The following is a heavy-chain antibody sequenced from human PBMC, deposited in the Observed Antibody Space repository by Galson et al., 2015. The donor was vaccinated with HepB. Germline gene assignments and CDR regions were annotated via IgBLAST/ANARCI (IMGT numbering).Heavy chain of an antibody. V-gene: IGHV1-69*13. CDR2: IIPIFGTA. J-gene: IGHJ5*02. CDR3: ARLVHCSSTSCPRWFDP. Sequence: SVKVSCKASGGTFSSYAISWVRQAPGQGLEWMGGIIPIFGTANYAQKFQGRVTITADESTSTAYMELSSLRSEDTAVYYCARLVHCSSTSCPRWFDPWGQGTLVTVSS. D-gene: IGHD2-2*01. CDR1: GGTFSSYA.